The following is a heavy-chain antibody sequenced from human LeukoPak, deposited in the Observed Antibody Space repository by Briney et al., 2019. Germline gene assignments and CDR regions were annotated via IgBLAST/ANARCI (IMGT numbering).Heavy chain of an antibody. CDR3: ARPAEMATSPFDY. V-gene: IGHV5-51*01. D-gene: IGHD5-24*01. Sequence: GESLKISCKGSGYRFADYWIAWLRQVPGQGLEWMGIIYPDDSDTRYSPSFLGQVTISADKSISTAYLQWSSLKASDTAMYYCARPAEMATSPFDYWGQGTLVTVSS. CDR2: IYPDDSDT. J-gene: IGHJ4*02. CDR1: GYRFADYW.